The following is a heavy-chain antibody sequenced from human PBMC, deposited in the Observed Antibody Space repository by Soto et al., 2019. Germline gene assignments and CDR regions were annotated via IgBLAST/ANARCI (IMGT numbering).Heavy chain of an antibody. CDR2: IYYSGST. CDR1: GCSVSSGSYY. D-gene: IGHD5-18*01. J-gene: IGHJ4*02. CDR3: ARWGVQLWSTFDY. Sequence: PSETLSLTCPVSGCSVSSGSYYWSWIRQPPGKGLEWIGYIYYSGSTNYNPSLKSRVTISVDTSKNQFSLKLSSVTAADTAVYYCARWGVQLWSTFDYWGQGTLVTVSS. V-gene: IGHV4-61*01.